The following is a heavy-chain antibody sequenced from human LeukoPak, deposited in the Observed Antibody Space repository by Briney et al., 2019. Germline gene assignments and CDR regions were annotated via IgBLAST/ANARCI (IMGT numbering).Heavy chain of an antibody. CDR1: GFTVSSNY. CDR2: IYSGGST. V-gene: IGHV3-66*01. CDR3: ARGHPHGWELYLDY. D-gene: IGHD1-26*01. Sequence: GGSLRLSCAASGFTVSSNYMSWVRQAPGKGLEWVSVIYSGGSTYYADSVKGRFTISRDNSKNTLYLQMNSPRAEDTAVYYCARGHPHGWELYLDYWGQGTLVTVSS. J-gene: IGHJ4*02.